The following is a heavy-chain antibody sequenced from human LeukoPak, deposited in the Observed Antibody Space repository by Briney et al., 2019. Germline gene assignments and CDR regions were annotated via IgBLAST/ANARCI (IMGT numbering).Heavy chain of an antibody. CDR1: GGSISSSSYY. CDR2: IYYSGST. V-gene: IGHV4-30-4*08. D-gene: IGHD3-9*01. Sequence: PSETLSLTCTVSGGSISSSSYYWGWIRQPPGKGLEWIGYIYYSGSTSYNPSLKSRVTISVDTSKNQLSLKLTSVTAADTAVYYCARGFDAHNAFDIWGQGTMVTVSS. CDR3: ARGFDAHNAFDI. J-gene: IGHJ3*02.